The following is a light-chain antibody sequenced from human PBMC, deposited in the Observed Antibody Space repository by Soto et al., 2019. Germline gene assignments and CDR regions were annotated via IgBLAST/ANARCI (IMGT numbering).Light chain of an antibody. CDR1: QNISTY. J-gene: IGKJ2*01. CDR2: AAS. Sequence: DIQMTQSPTSLSASVGDRVTITCRASQNISTYLNWYQQNPGKAHKLLIYAASSLQSGVPSRFSGSGSGTDFTLTISSLQPEDFATYYCQQSTGIPYPFGQGTKLEIK. V-gene: IGKV1-39*01. CDR3: QQSTGIPYP.